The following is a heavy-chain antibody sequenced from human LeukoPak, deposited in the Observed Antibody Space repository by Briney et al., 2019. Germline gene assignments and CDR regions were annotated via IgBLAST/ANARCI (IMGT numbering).Heavy chain of an antibody. CDR1: GDSINSLDL. CDR3: AGLVGRYSSGLYYYYFDY. CDR2: MYLSGTT. D-gene: IGHD3-22*01. V-gene: IGHV4-4*03. J-gene: IGHJ4*02. Sequence: SPETLSLTCTVSGDSINSLDLWSWVRQPPGQGLEWIGEMYLSGTTHSNPSVKSRVTISIDKSKNQFFLNLSSVTAADTAVYYCAGLVGRYSSGLYYYYFDYWGQGTLVTVSS.